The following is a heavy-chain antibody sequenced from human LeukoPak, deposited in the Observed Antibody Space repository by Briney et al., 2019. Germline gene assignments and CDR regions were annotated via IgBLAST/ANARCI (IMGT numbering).Heavy chain of an antibody. CDR3: ARDRSLLTMVWFDY. V-gene: IGHV1-2*02. J-gene: IGHJ4*02. CDR1: GYTFIDYY. Sequence: GASVKISCKASGYTFIDYYIHWVRPAPGQGLEWMGWINPNGGDTNYSHKFQGRVTMTRDTSISTVYMEVTSLTSDDTALYYCARDRSLLTMVWFDYWGQGTLVTVSS. D-gene: IGHD3-10*01. CDR2: INPNGGDT.